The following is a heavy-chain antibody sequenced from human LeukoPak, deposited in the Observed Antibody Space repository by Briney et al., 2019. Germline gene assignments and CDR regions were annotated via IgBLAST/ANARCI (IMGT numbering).Heavy chain of an antibody. J-gene: IGHJ4*02. CDR1: GFTFRNYW. Sequence: GGSLRLSCAASGFTFRNYWMTWVRQTLGKGLEWVANIKQDGSEKYFWDSVKGRFTISRDNAKNSVYLQMNSLRVEDTGVYYCTRDTGGIGSYPDYWGQGTLVTVSS. CDR2: IKQDGSEK. V-gene: IGHV3-7*01. CDR3: TRDTGGIGSYPDY. D-gene: IGHD1-26*01.